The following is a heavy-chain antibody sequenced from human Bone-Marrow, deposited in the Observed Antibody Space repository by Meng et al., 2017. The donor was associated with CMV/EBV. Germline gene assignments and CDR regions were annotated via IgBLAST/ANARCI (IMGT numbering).Heavy chain of an antibody. D-gene: IGHD3-10*01. CDR3: ARGRVYYYGSGTYYPLDY. Sequence: GSLRLSCAVYGGSFSGYYWSWIRQPPGKGLEWIGEINHSGSTNYNPSLKSRVTISVDTSKNQFSLKLSSVTAADTAVYYCARGRVYYYGSGTYYPLDYWGQRTLVTVSS. CDR2: INHSGST. CDR1: GGSFSGYY. V-gene: IGHV4-34*01. J-gene: IGHJ4*02.